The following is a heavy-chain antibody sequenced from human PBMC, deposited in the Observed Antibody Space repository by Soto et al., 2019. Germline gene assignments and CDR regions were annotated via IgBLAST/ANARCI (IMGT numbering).Heavy chain of an antibody. CDR2: IYYSGST. D-gene: IGHD5-18*01. Sequence: SETLCLTCTVSGGSIRSSSYYWGWIRQPPGKGLEWIGSIYYSGSTYYNPSLKSRVTISVDTSKNQFSLKLSSVTAADTAVYYCACIFSGGYGYGFYYYGMDVWGQGTTVTVSS. CDR1: GGSIRSSSYY. CDR3: ACIFSGGYGYGFYYYGMDV. V-gene: IGHV4-39*01. J-gene: IGHJ6*02.